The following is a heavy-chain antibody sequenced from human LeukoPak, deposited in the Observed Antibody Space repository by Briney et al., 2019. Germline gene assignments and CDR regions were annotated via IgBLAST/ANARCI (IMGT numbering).Heavy chain of an antibody. V-gene: IGHV3-73*01. J-gene: IGHJ3*02. D-gene: IGHD6-19*01. CDR3: TNELWLGAFDI. Sequence: GGSLRLTCAASGFTFSGSAMHWVRQASGKGLEWVGRIRSKANSYATAYAASVKGRFTISRDDSKNTAYLQMNSLKTEDTAVYYCTNELWLGAFDIWGQGTMVTVSS. CDR2: IRSKANSYAT. CDR1: GFTFSGSA.